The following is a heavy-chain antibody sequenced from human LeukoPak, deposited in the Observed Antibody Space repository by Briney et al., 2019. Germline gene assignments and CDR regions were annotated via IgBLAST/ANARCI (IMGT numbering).Heavy chain of an antibody. D-gene: IGHD3-22*01. CDR2: IYYSGST. Sequence: SETLSLTCAVYGGSFSGYYWSWIRQPPGKGLEWIGSIYYSGSTYYNPSLKSRVTISVDTSKNQFSLKLSSVTAADTAVYYCARVLGQKYYYDSSGYYWGNYFDYWGQGTLVTVSS. CDR3: ARVLGQKYYYDSSGYYWGNYFDY. CDR1: GGSFSGYY. V-gene: IGHV4-34*01. J-gene: IGHJ4*02.